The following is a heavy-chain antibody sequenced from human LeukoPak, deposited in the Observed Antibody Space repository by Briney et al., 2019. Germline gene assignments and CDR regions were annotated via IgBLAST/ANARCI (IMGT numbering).Heavy chain of an antibody. V-gene: IGHV4-59*01. D-gene: IGHD2-2*01. CDR1: GGSITGYY. Sequence: PSETLSLTCTVSGGSITGYYWSWIRQSPGMGLEWIGYIYYSGSTKYNPSLKSRVIISVDTSKNQFSLKLNSATAADTAVYYCARGPAAIYCYYYMDVWGKGTTVTVSS. CDR3: ARGPAAIYCYYYMDV. CDR2: IYYSGST. J-gene: IGHJ6*03.